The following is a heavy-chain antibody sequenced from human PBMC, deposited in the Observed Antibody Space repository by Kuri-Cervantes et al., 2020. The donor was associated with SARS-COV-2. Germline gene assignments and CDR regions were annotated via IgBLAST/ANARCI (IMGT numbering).Heavy chain of an antibody. J-gene: IGHJ5*02. CDR2: IYYSGST. CDR3: ARQMMSSITIFGVVITRNWFDP. V-gene: IGHV4-39*01. D-gene: IGHD3-3*01. Sequence: SQTLSLTCAVSGGYFRSDNCWSWIRQPPGKGLEWIGSIYYSGSTYYNPSLKSRVTISVDTSKNHFSLKLSSVTAADTAVYYCARQMMSSITIFGVVITRNWFDPWGQGTLVTVSS. CDR1: GGYFRSDNC.